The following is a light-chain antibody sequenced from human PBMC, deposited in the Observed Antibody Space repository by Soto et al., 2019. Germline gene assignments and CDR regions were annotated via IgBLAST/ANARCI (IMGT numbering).Light chain of an antibody. Sequence: EIVLTQSPGTLSLSPGDTATLSCRASQSVGSSYLAWYQQKPGQAPRLLNYGTSSRATGIPDRFSGSGSGTDFTLTTSRLEPEDFAVYYCQQFGTSPLTFGGGTEVEIK. CDR1: QSVGSSY. CDR3: QQFGTSPLT. J-gene: IGKJ4*01. CDR2: GTS. V-gene: IGKV3-20*01.